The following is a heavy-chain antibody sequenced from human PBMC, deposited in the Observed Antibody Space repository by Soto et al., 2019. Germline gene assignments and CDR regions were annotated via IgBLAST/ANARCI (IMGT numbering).Heavy chain of an antibody. V-gene: IGHV3-23*01. J-gene: IGHJ4*02. CDR1: GFTFSSYA. CDR2: ISGSGGST. CDR3: AKDGQDYYDSSGYYY. D-gene: IGHD3-22*01. Sequence: PGGSLRLSCAASGFTFSSYAMSWVRQAPGKGLEWVSAISGSGGSTYYADSVKGRFTISRDNSKNTLYLQMNSLRAEDTAVYYCAKDGQDYYDSSGYYYWGRGTLVTVSS.